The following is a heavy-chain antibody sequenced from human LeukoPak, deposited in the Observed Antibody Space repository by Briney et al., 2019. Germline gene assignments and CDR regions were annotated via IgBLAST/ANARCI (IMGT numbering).Heavy chain of an antibody. D-gene: IGHD1-26*01. CDR1: GYSITTGFS. Sequence: SETLSLTCAVSGYSITTGFSWGWIRQPPGKGLEWIGSIYHTRTTNYNPSLMGRATVSFDTSKNEVSLELRSVTAADTAVYYARGQPSRSQYWWYFDIWGRGTLLTVSS. J-gene: IGHJ2*01. V-gene: IGHV4-38-2*01. CDR2: IYHTRTT. CDR3: RGQPSRSQYWWYFDI.